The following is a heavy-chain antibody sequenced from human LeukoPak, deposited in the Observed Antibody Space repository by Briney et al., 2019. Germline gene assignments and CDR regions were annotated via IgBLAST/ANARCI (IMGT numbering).Heavy chain of an antibody. CDR2: LNYGGST. V-gene: IGHV4-39*01. CDR3: ARHAYYYESSGYFHPFHY. J-gene: IGHJ4*02. D-gene: IGHD3-22*01. CDR1: GDSISTSSYY. Sequence: SETRSLTCTVSGDSISTSSYYWGWIRQPPGKELEWIGTLNYGGSTYYNPSLKTRVTISIDTSKNQFSLRLHSVTAADTAVYYCARHAYYYESSGYFHPFHYWGQGTLLTVSS.